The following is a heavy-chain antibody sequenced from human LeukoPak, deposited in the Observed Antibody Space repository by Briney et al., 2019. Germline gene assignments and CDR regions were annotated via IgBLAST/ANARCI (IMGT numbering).Heavy chain of an antibody. J-gene: IGHJ5*02. Sequence: SETLSLTCAVYGGSYSGYYWSWLRQPPGKGLEWLGEINHSGSTNYNPSLRSRVTISVDTSKTQFSLKLSSVTAADTAVYYCARVGVYDSSGYYYLWGQGTLVTVSS. CDR1: GGSYSGYY. CDR2: INHSGST. D-gene: IGHD3-22*01. CDR3: ARVGVYDSSGYYYL. V-gene: IGHV4-34*01.